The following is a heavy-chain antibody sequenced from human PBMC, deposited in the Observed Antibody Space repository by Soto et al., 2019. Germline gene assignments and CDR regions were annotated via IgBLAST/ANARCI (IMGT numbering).Heavy chain of an antibody. J-gene: IGHJ4*02. CDR2: ISGSGGRT. CDR1: GLTFSSEA. CDR3: AKLVNMIVGPPKEYY. D-gene: IGHD3-22*01. Sequence: GGSVRLSCAAYGLTFSSEAMSWVRQAPGKGLEWVSAISGSGGRTYYADSVTGRFTISRDNSKNTLYLQMNSLRAEDRAVYYCAKLVNMIVGPPKEYYRGQRNLVPVSS. V-gene: IGHV3-23*01.